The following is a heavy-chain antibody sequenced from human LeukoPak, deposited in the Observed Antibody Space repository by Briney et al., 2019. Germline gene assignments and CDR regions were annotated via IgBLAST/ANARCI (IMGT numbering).Heavy chain of an antibody. CDR3: AKDHHIRGSDDAFDI. J-gene: IGHJ3*02. V-gene: IGHV3-11*05. CDR2: ISSSSSYT. CDR1: GFTFSDYY. Sequence: PGGSLRLSCAASGFTFSDYYMSWIRQAPGKGLEWVSYISSSSSYTNYADSVKGRFTISRDNSKSTLYLQMNSLRAEDTAVYYCAKDHHIRGSDDAFDIWGQGTMVTVSS. D-gene: IGHD3-10*01.